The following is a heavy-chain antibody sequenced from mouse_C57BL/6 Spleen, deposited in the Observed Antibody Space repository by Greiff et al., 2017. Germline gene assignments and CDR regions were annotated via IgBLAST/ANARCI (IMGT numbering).Heavy chain of an antibody. V-gene: IGHV5-9-1*02. Sequence: EVMLVESGEGLVKPGGSLKLSCAASGFTFSSYAMSWVRQTPEKRLEWVAYISSGGDYIYYADTVKGRFTISRDNARNTLYLQMSSLKSEDTAMYYCTREGDYYGSSYVGYFDYWGQGTTLTVSS. CDR1: GFTFSSYA. CDR3: TREGDYYGSSYVGYFDY. CDR2: ISSGGDYI. J-gene: IGHJ2*01. D-gene: IGHD1-1*01.